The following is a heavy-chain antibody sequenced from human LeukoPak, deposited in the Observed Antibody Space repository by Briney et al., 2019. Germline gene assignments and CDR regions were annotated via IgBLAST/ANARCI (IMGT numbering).Heavy chain of an antibody. J-gene: IGHJ6*03. D-gene: IGHD6-19*01. CDR1: GFTFSSYE. V-gene: IGHV3-48*03. Sequence: GGSLRLSCAASGFTFSSYEMNWVRQAPGKGREWVSYISSSESIKYYADSVKGRFTISRTNAKNSLYLQMNILRAEDTAVYYCTSSGWYGGECTYYYYMDVWGKGTTVTISS. CDR3: TSSGWYGGECTYYYYMDV. CDR2: ISSSESIK.